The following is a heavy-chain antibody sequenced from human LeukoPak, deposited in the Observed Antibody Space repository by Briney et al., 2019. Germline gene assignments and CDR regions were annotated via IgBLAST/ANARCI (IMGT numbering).Heavy chain of an antibody. CDR1: GGTFSSYA. V-gene: IGHV1-69*05. Sequence: SVKVSCKASGGTFSSYAISWVRQAPGQGLEWMGRIIPIFGTANYAQKFQGRVTITTDESTSTAYMELSSLRSEDTAVYYCARAPYSGSQFDYWGQGTLVTVSS. D-gene: IGHD1-26*01. J-gene: IGHJ4*02. CDR2: IIPIFGTA. CDR3: ARAPYSGSQFDY.